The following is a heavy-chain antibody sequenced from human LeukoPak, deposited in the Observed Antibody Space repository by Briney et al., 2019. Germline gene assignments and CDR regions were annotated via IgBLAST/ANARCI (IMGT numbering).Heavy chain of an antibody. CDR1: GFTFSSYG. D-gene: IGHD2-2*01. CDR2: IWYDGSNK. J-gene: IGHJ3*02. CDR3: AKSQYQLSLGAFDI. Sequence: GRSLRLSCAASGFTFSSYGMHWVRQAPGKGLEWVAVIWYDGSNKYYADSVKGRLTISRDNSKNTLYLQMNSLRAEDTAVYYCAKSQYQLSLGAFDIWGQGTMVTVSS. V-gene: IGHV3-33*06.